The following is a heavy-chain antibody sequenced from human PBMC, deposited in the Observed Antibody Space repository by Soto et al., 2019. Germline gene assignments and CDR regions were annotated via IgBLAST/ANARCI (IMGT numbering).Heavy chain of an antibody. CDR2: IYYSGSA. D-gene: IGHD1-26*01. CDR3: ASNVGATTYYYGMDV. CDR1: GGSISSSSYY. J-gene: IGHJ6*02. Sequence: PSETLSLTCTVSGGSISSSSYYWGWIRQPPGKGLEWIGQIYYSGSAYYNPSLKSRVTISVDTSKNQFSLKLSSVTAADTAVYYCASNVGATTYYYGMDVWGQGTTVTVSS. V-gene: IGHV4-39*07.